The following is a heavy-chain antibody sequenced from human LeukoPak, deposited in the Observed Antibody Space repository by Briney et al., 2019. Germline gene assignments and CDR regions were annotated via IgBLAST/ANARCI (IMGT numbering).Heavy chain of an antibody. J-gene: IGHJ5*02. CDR2: INPNSGGT. V-gene: IGHV1-2*02. Sequence: ASVKVSCKTSGYTFTAHYIHWVRQAPGQGLEWMGWINPNSGGTKYAQNFQGRVTMTRDTSINTAYMELTSLISDDTAMYYCATEATEVAWFDPWGQETLVTVSS. CDR1: GYTFTAHY. CDR3: ATEATEVAWFDP.